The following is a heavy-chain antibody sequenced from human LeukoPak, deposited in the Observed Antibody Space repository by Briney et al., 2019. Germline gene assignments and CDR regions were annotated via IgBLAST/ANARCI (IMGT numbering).Heavy chain of an antibody. Sequence: PGGSLRLSCAASGFTFSSYAMHWVRQAPGKGLEWVAVISYDGSNKYYADSVKGRFTISRDNSKNTLYLQMNSLRAEDTAVYYCARDLPSYSSGYLFGYWGQGTLVTVSS. D-gene: IGHD3-22*01. CDR2: ISYDGSNK. J-gene: IGHJ4*02. CDR3: ARDLPSYSSGYLFGY. V-gene: IGHV3-30-3*01. CDR1: GFTFSSYA.